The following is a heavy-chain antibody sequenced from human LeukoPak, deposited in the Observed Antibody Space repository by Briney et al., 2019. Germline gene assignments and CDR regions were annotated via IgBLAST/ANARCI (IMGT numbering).Heavy chain of an antibody. D-gene: IGHD2-2*01. CDR1: GFTFSSYS. V-gene: IGHV3-21*01. CDR2: ISSSSSYI. Sequence: GGSLRPSCAASGFTFSSYSMNWVRQAPGKGLEWVSSISSSSSYIYYADSVKCRFTISRDNAKNSLYLQMNSLRAEDTAVYYCARVGTSYYGMDVWGQGTTVTVSS. CDR3: ARVGTSYYGMDV. J-gene: IGHJ6*02.